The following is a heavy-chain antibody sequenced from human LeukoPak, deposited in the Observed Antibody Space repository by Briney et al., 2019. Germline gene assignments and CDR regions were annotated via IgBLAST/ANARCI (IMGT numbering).Heavy chain of an antibody. V-gene: IGHV3-21*01. CDR1: GFILSSYS. J-gene: IGHJ6*02. CDR2: ICSSSSYV. D-gene: IGHD3-10*01. CDR3: ARDFGLGGWLGEFYGMDV. Sequence: AACGFILSSYSKHWLPEAPAEALARVSSICSSSSYVSYADSVKGRFTIPRDNAKNSLYLQMTSLRAEDTAVYYCARDFGLGGWLGEFYGMDVWGQGTTVTVSS.